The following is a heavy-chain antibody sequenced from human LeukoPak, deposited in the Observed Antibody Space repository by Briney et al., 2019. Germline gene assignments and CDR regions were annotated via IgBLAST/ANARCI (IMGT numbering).Heavy chain of an antibody. Sequence: GGSLRLSCAASGFTFSSYSMNWVRQAPGKGLEWVSYISSSSGLIYYADSVKGRFTVSRDNAKNSLYLQMNSLRAEDTAVYYCARDQNYYGSGSQNYYYYYYMDVWGKGTTVTVSS. V-gene: IGHV3-48*01. J-gene: IGHJ6*03. CDR1: GFTFSSYS. CDR3: ARDQNYYGSGSQNYYYYYYMDV. D-gene: IGHD3-10*01. CDR2: ISSSSGLI.